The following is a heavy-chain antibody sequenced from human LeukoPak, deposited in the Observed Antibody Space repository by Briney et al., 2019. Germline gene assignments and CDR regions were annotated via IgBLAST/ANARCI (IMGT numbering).Heavy chain of an antibody. Sequence: SETLSLTCTVSGGSISGFYWTWIRQPPGKGLEWLGYISHSGSTNYNPSLKSRVTISVDTSKNQFSLKLSSVTAADTAVYYCARFDCSSTSCCLDYWGQGTLVTVSS. CDR2: ISHSGST. J-gene: IGHJ4*02. CDR3: ARFDCSSTSCCLDY. D-gene: IGHD2-2*01. V-gene: IGHV4-59*12. CDR1: GGSISGFY.